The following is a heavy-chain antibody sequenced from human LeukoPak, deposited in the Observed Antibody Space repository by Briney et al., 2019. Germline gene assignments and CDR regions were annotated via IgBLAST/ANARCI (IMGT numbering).Heavy chain of an antibody. D-gene: IGHD3-22*01. Sequence: SETLSLTCTVSGGSISSYYWSWIRQPPGKGLEWIGYIYCSGSTNYNPSLKSRVTISVDTSKNQFSLKLSSVTAADTAVYYCARERYYYDSSGTDAFDIWGQGTMVTVSS. CDR2: IYCSGST. J-gene: IGHJ3*02. CDR3: ARERYYYDSSGTDAFDI. CDR1: GGSISSYY. V-gene: IGHV4-59*01.